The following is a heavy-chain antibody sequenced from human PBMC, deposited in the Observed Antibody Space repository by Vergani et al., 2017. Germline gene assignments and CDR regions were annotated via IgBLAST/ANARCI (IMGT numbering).Heavy chain of an antibody. J-gene: IGHJ4*02. V-gene: IGHV3-21*01. CDR3: ARDLHWNQRGCFDY. D-gene: IGHD1-1*01. CDR2: ISSSSSYI. Sequence: EVQLVESGGGLVKPGGSLRLSCAASGFTFSSYSMNWVRQAPGKGLEWVSSISSSSSYIYYADSMKGRLTISRNNAKNALYLQRNSLGAEDTAVYYCARDLHWNQRGCFDYWGQGTLVTVSS. CDR1: GFTFSSYS.